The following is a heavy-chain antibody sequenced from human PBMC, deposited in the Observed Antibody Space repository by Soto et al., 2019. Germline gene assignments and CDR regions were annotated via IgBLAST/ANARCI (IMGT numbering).Heavy chain of an antibody. CDR2: INAGNGNT. CDR1: GYTFTNFA. D-gene: IGHD3-10*01. V-gene: IGHV1-3*01. J-gene: IGHJ6*02. CDR3: AGQPTAGIYYDLGSYYYYYAMDV. Sequence: GASVKVSCKASGYTFTNFAMHWVRQAPGQRLEWMGWINAGNGNTKYSQKFQGRVSITRDTSTSTAYMELRSLRSDDTAVYYCAGQPTAGIYYDLGSYYYYYAMDVWGQGTTVTVSS.